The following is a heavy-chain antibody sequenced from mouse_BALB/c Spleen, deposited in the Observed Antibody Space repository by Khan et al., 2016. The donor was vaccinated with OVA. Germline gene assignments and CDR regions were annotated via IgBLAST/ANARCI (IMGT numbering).Heavy chain of an antibody. J-gene: IGHJ2*01. CDR1: GYTFSTYW. Sequence: QVQLKQSGAELAKPGASVKMSCKASGYTFSTYWIHWVKQRPGQGLEWIGYINPSSGYTYYNQRFNDKATLTADKSSSTAYMQLSSLTSEDSAVYYCARDRIDYWGQGTTLTVSS. CDR2: INPSSGYT. CDR3: ARDRIDY. V-gene: IGHV1-7*01.